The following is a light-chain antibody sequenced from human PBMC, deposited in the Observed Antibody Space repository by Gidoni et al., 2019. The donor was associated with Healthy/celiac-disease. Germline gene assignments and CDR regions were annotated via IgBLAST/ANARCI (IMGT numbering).Light chain of an antibody. Sequence: IPMNQSPSSLSSSVGDRVTITCRASQSISSYLNWYQQKPGKAPQLLIYAASSLQSGVPSRFSGSGSGTDFTITISSLQPEDFATYYCQRSYSTPYTFXHXTKLEIK. CDR1: QSISSY. J-gene: IGKJ2*01. CDR3: QRSYSTPYT. CDR2: AAS. V-gene: IGKV1-39*01.